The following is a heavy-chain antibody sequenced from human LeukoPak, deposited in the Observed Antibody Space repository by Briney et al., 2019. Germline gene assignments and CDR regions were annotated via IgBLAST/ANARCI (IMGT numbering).Heavy chain of an antibody. Sequence: PGGSLRLSCAASGFTVSSNYMSWVRQAPGKGLEWVSVIYSGGSTYYADSVKGRFTISRDNSKNTLYLQMNSLRAEDTAVYYCARDRVLGIAAAAPNYYYHGMDVWGQGTTVTVSS. D-gene: IGHD6-13*01. CDR3: ARDRVLGIAAAAPNYYYHGMDV. V-gene: IGHV3-66*01. CDR2: IYSGGST. J-gene: IGHJ6*02. CDR1: GFTVSSNY.